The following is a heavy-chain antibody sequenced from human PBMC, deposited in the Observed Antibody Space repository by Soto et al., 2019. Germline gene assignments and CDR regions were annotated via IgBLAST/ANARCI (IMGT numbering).Heavy chain of an antibody. Sequence: QVQLVQSGAEVKKPGSSVKVSCKASGGTFSSYAISWVRQAPGQGLEWMGGIIPIFGTANYAQKFQGRVTITADESTSTAYMELSSLRSVYTAVYYWASPSYSGSYPTPSYYYYGMDVWGQGTTVTVSS. J-gene: IGHJ6*02. CDR2: IIPIFGTA. V-gene: IGHV1-69*12. CDR1: GGTFSSYA. D-gene: IGHD1-26*01. CDR3: ASPSYSGSYPTPSYYYYGMDV.